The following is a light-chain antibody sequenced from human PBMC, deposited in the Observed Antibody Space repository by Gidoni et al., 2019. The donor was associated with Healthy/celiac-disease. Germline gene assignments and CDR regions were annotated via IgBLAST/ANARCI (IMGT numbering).Light chain of an antibody. CDR2: DAS. V-gene: IGKV1-33*01. Sequence: EIQMTPSPFSLSASVGDKVTITCQPSQDISNYLNWYQQKPGKAPKLLIYDASNLETGVPSRFSGSGSGTDFTFTISSLQPEEIATYYCQQYDNLPITFAQGTRLEIK. CDR1: QDISNY. J-gene: IGKJ5*01. CDR3: QQYDNLPIT.